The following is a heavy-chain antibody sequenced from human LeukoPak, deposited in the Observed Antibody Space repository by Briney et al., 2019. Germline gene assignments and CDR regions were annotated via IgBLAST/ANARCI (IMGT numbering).Heavy chain of an antibody. CDR3: ARDPYNTILYRLAH. CDR1: GFAFGTYA. CDR2: ISADGQVT. D-gene: IGHD3-10*01. V-gene: IGHV3-23*01. Sequence: GGSLRLSCAGSGFAFGTYAMSWVRQAPGMGLEWVSSISADGQVTYYADSVEGRFTVSRGNSKSTLYLQLSSLRAEDTATYYCARDPYNTILYRLAHWGQGTLVTVSS. J-gene: IGHJ4*02.